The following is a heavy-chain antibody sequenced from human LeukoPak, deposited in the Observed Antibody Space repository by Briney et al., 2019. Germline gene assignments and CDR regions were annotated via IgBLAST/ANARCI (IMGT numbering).Heavy chain of an antibody. Sequence: GSLRLSCAASGFTFSSYSVNWVRQAPGKGLEWVSSISSSSSYIYYADSVKGRFTISRDDAKNSLYLQMNSLRAEDTAVYYCARDIVATPSGGYWGQGTLVTVSS. D-gene: IGHD5-12*01. CDR2: ISSSSSYI. CDR1: GFTFSSYS. CDR3: ARDIVATPSGGY. V-gene: IGHV3-21*01. J-gene: IGHJ4*02.